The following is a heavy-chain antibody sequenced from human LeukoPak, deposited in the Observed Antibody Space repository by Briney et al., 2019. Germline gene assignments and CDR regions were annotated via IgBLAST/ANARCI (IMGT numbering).Heavy chain of an antibody. J-gene: IGHJ4*02. CDR3: ARSDYYDSSGYYNDY. Sequence: PGDPLKISCKGSGYSFTSYWIGWVRPMPGKGLEWMGIIDLVDSATRYSPSLQGQVTISADKSISTAYQQWSSLKASDTAMYYCARSDYYDSSGYYNDYWGQGTLVTVSS. CDR2: IDLVDSAT. D-gene: IGHD3-22*01. V-gene: IGHV5-51*01. CDR1: GYSFTSYW.